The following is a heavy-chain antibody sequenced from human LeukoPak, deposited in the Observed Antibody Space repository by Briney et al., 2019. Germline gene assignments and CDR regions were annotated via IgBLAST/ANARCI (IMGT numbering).Heavy chain of an antibody. J-gene: IGHJ4*02. D-gene: IGHD5-18*01. V-gene: IGHV1-2*02. CDR1: GYTFTGYY. Sequence: ASVKVSCKASGYTFTGYYMHWVRQAPGQGLEWMGGINPNSGGTNYAQKFQGRVTITADESKSTAYMELSSLRSEDTAVYYCANTASTGYCYGLVQLVYWGQGTLVTVSS. CDR3: ANTASTGYCYGLVQLVY. CDR2: INPNSGGT.